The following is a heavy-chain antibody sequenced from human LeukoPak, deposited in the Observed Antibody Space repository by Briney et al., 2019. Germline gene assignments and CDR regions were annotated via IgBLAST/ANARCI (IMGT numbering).Heavy chain of an antibody. CDR2: IYYSGST. V-gene: IGHV4-39*01. Sequence: SETLSLTCTVSGGSISSSSYYWGWIRQPPGKGLEWIGSIYYSGSTYYNPSLKSRVTISVDTSKNQFSLKLSSVTAADTAVYYCATPNKVAGRFYYFDYWGPGTLVTVSS. D-gene: IGHD2-15*01. J-gene: IGHJ4*02. CDR3: ATPNKVAGRFYYFDY. CDR1: GGSISSSSYY.